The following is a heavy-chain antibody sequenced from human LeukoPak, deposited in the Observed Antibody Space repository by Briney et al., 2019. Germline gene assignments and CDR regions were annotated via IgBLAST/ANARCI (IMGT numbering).Heavy chain of an antibody. CDR3: ARWKYCSSTSCLYYYYYYGMDV. D-gene: IGHD2-2*01. Sequence: GGSLRLSCAASGFTFSSYSMNWVRQAPGKGLEWVSSISSSSSYIYYADSVKGRFTISRDNAKNSLYLQMNSLRAEDTAVYYCARWKYCSSTSCLYYYYYYGMDVWGQGTTVTVSS. CDR1: GFTFSSYS. CDR2: ISSSSSYI. J-gene: IGHJ6*02. V-gene: IGHV3-21*01.